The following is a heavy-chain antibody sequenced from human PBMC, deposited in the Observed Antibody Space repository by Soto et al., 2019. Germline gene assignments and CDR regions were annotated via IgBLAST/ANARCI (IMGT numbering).Heavy chain of an antibody. CDR1: GYTFTSYD. CDR3: AREGMVSFYFVDV. Sequence: QVQLVQSGAEVKKPGASVKVSCKASGYTFTSYDINWVRQATGQGLEWMGWMNPNSGKTGYSQKCQGRVTMTRNTSISTAYMEVSILRSEGTAVYYSAREGMVSFYFVDVWGTGSTVSVS. CDR2: MNPNSGKT. J-gene: IGHJ6*03. D-gene: IGHD2-15*01. V-gene: IGHV1-8*01.